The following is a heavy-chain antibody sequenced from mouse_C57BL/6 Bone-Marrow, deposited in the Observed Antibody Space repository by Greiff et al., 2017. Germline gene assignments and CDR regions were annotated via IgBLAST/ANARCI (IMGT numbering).Heavy chain of an antibody. CDR3: ALRNRGNY. V-gene: IGHV1-54*01. D-gene: IGHD1-1*01. CDR1: GYAFTNYL. J-gene: IGHJ2*01. Sequence: VQLQQSGAELVRPGTSVKVSCKASGYAFTNYLIEWVKQRPGQGLEWIGVINPGSGGTNYNEKFKGKATLTADKSSSTAYMQLSSLTSEDSAVYFCALRNRGNYWGQGTTLTVSS. CDR2: INPGSGGT.